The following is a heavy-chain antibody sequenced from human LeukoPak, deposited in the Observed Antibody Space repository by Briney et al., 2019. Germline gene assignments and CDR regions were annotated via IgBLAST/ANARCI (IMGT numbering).Heavy chain of an antibody. CDR1: EFTFSAYG. D-gene: IGHD6-13*01. CDR3: AKDHRGSSGWYVPIGYYFDY. V-gene: IGHV3-23*01. Sequence: GGSLRLSCVASEFTFSAYGMSWVRQAPGKGLEWVSAISGSGGSTYYADSVKGRSTISRDNSKNTLYLQMNSLRAEDTAVYYCAKDHRGSSGWYVPIGYYFDYWGQGTLVTVSS. J-gene: IGHJ4*02. CDR2: ISGSGGST.